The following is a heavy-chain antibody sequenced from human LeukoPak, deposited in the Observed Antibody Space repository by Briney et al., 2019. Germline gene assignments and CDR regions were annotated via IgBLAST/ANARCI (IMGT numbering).Heavy chain of an antibody. CDR1: GYTFTDYY. J-gene: IGHJ3*02. CDR3: ARGGVGATMGDAFDI. Sequence: GASVKVSCKASGYTFTDYYMHWVQQAPGKGLEWMGRVDPEDGETIYAEKFQGRVTITADTSTDTAYMELSSLRSEDTAVYYCARGGVGATMGDAFDIWGQGTMVTVSS. D-gene: IGHD1-26*01. V-gene: IGHV1-69-2*01. CDR2: VDPEDGET.